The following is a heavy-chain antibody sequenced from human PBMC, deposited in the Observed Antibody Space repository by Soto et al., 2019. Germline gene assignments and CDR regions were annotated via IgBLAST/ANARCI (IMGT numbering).Heavy chain of an antibody. CDR2: IYPGDSDT. CDR1: GYSFTSYW. J-gene: IGHJ6*02. CDR3: ARHQGDSSGGLGDYYYGMDV. D-gene: IGHD3-22*01. V-gene: IGHV5-51*01. Sequence: GESLKISCKGSGYSFTSYWMGWVRQMPGKGLEWMGIIYPGDSDTRYSPSFQGQVTISADKSISTAYLQWSSLKASDTAMYYCARHQGDSSGGLGDYYYGMDVWGQGTTVTVS.